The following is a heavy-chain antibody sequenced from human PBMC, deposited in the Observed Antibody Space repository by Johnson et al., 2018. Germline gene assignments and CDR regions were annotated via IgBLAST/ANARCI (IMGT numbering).Heavy chain of an antibody. CDR1: GYSFTSYW. Sequence: VQLLESGAEVKKPGESLKISCKGSGYSFTSYWIGWVRQMPGKGLEWMGIIYPGDSDTRYSPSFQGQVTISADKSIHPAYLQGSSLKASDTTMYYCARPGAADRSAFDIWGQGTMVTVSS. J-gene: IGHJ3*02. CDR2: IYPGDSDT. D-gene: IGHD1-14*01. V-gene: IGHV5-51*01. CDR3: ARPGAADRSAFDI.